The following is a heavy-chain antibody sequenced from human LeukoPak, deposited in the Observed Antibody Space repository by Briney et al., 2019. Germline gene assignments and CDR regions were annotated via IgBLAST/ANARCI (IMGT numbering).Heavy chain of an antibody. J-gene: IGHJ3*02. CDR2: IIPIFGTA. CDR3: ARMVWQLVELDAFDI. D-gene: IGHD6-6*01. V-gene: IGHV1-69*13. CDR1: GGTFSSYA. Sequence: SVKVSCKASGGTFSSYAISWVRQAPGQGLEWMGGIIPIFGTANYAQKFQGRVTITADESTSTAYMELSSLRSEDTAVYYCARMVWQLVELDAFDIWGQGTMVTVSS.